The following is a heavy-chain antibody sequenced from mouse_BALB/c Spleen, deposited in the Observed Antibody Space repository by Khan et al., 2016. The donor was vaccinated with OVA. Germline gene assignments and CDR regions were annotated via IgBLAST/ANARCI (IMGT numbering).Heavy chain of an antibody. V-gene: IGHV9-4*02. Sequence: QIQLVQSGPELKKPGETVRISCKASGYTFTTAGIQWVQKMPGRGWKGMGWKNTHSGGPKYAEDFKGRFAFSLEISVNTAYLQITNLKNEDTATYFCARGGAAYYRNDGGAMEYWGQGTSVTVSS. CDR2: KNTHSGGP. D-gene: IGHD2-14*01. CDR3: ARGGAAYYRNDGGAMEY. J-gene: IGHJ4*01. CDR1: GYTFTTAG.